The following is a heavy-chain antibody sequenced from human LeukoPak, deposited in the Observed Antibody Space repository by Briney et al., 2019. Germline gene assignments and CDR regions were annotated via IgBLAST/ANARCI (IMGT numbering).Heavy chain of an antibody. CDR3: AGRVGDSAFDI. Sequence: SETLSLTCTVSGVSISSYYWSWIRQPPGKGLEWIGYISYTGSANYNPSLKSRVTISVDTSKNKFSLKLSSVTAADTAVYYCAGRVGDSAFDIWGPGTMVTVSS. CDR2: ISYTGSA. V-gene: IGHV4-59*08. J-gene: IGHJ3*02. CDR1: GVSISSYY. D-gene: IGHD1-26*01.